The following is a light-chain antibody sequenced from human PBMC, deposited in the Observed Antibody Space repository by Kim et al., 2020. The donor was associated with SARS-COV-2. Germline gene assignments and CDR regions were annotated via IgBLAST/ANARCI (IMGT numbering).Light chain of an antibody. V-gene: IGLV4-69*01. CDR3: HSWGTGIWV. Sequence: QPVLTQSPSASASLGASVKLTCTLSSGHSSNPIAWHQQHPEKGPRYLMKLNSDGSHNKGDGIPDRFSGSSSGAERYLTISSLQSDDEADYYCHSWGTGIWVFGGGTQLTVL. CDR1: SGHSSNP. J-gene: IGLJ3*02. CDR2: LNSDGSH.